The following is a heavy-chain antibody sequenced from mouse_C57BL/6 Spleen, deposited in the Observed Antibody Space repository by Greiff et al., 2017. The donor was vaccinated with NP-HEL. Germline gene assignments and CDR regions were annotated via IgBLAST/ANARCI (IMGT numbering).Heavy chain of an antibody. CDR1: SYAFSSSW. V-gene: IGHV1-82*01. J-gene: IGHJ4*01. CDR2: IYPGDGDT. Sequence: VQLQQSGPELVKPGASVKISCKASSYAFSSSWMNWVKQRPGKGLEWIGRIYPGDGDTNYNGKFKGKATLTADKSSSTAYMQLSSLTSEDSAVYFCARGRGYYAYAMDYWGQGTSVTVSS. CDR3: ARGRGYYAYAMDY. D-gene: IGHD2-3*01.